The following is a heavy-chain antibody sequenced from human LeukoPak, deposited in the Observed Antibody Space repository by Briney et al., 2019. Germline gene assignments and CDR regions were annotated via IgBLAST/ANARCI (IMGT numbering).Heavy chain of an antibody. CDR2: ISYDGSNK. CDR3: AKVWSYYDSSGQDV. V-gene: IGHV3-30-3*01. CDR1: GFTFSSYA. D-gene: IGHD3-22*01. J-gene: IGHJ6*02. Sequence: GGSLRLPCAASGFTFSSYAMHWVRQAPGKGLEWVAVISYDGSNKYYADSVKGRFTISRDNSKNTLYLQMNSLRAEDTAVYYCAKVWSYYDSSGQDVWGQGTTVTVSS.